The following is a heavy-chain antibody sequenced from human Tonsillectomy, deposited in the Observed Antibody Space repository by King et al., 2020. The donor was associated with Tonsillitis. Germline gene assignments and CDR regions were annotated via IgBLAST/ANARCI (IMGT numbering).Heavy chain of an antibody. CDR3: ARDVSGWRQFDY. CDR1: GVTFSSYA. CDR2: ISYDGSNK. Sequence: VQLVESGGGVVQPGRSLRLSCAASGVTFSSYAMHWVRQAPGKGLEWVAVISYDGSNKYYADSVKGRFTISRDISKNPLFLQMNSLRAEDTAVYYCARDVSGWRQFDYWGQGTLVTVSS. V-gene: IGHV3-30*04. J-gene: IGHJ4*02. D-gene: IGHD6-19*01.